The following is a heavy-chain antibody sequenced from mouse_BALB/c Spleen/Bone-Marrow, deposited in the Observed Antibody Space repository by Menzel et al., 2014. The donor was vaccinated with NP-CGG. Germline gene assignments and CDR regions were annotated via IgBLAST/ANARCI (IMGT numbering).Heavy chain of an antibody. CDR1: GFTFTSYA. V-gene: IGHV5-9-3*01. CDR3: ARQDRVYYFDY. CDR2: ISSAGIHT. Sequence: EVQGVESGGGLVKPGGSLKLSCTASGFTFTSYAMSCVRQTPEKRLEWVATISSAGIHTYYVDTVKGRFTISRDNAKNTLFLHMSSLRSEDTAMYYCARQDRVYYFDYWGQGTTLAVSS. J-gene: IGHJ2*01.